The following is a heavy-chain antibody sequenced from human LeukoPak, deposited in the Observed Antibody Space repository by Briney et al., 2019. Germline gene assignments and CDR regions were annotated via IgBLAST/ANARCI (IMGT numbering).Heavy chain of an antibody. CDR3: ARQGRVYYYDSSGYYSPRTYSDL. CDR2: IYYSGST. D-gene: IGHD3-22*01. CDR1: GGSISSGGYS. Sequence: SETLSLTCAVSGGSISSGGYSWSWIRQPPGKGLEWIGYIYYSGSTNYNPSLKSRVTISVDTSKNQFSLKLSSVTAADTAVYYCARQGRVYYYDSSGYYSPRTYSDLWGRGTLVTVSS. J-gene: IGHJ2*01. V-gene: IGHV4-61*08.